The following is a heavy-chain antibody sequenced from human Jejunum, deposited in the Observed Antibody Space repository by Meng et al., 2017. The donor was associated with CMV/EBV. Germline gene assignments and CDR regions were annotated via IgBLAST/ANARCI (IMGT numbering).Heavy chain of an antibody. Sequence: GFTVSNSYMNWVRQAPEKGLAWVSIIYSGGSTYYADSVKGRFTISRDTSKNTLYLHMNSLRADDTAIYYRARDFWQQGYYYGMDVWGQGTTVTVSS. D-gene: IGHD3-3*01. CDR1: GFTVSNSY. V-gene: IGHV3-53*01. CDR2: IYSGGST. J-gene: IGHJ6*02. CDR3: ARDFWQQGYYYGMDV.